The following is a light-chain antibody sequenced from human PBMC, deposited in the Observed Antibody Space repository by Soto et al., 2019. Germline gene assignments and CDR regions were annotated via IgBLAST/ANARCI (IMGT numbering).Light chain of an antibody. Sequence: EIVLTQSPGPLSLSPGERATLSCRASQSVSSTYLAWYQQKPGQAPRLLIYGASSRATGIPDRFSGSGSGTDFTLTISRLEAEDFAVYYCQRYDISPFPFGQGTKLEIK. CDR1: QSVSSTY. J-gene: IGKJ2*01. CDR2: GAS. CDR3: QRYDISPFP. V-gene: IGKV3-20*01.